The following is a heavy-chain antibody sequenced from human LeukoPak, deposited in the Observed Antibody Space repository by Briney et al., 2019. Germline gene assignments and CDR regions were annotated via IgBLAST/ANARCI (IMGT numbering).Heavy chain of an antibody. CDR2: MNPNSGNT. V-gene: IGHV1-8*01. D-gene: IGHD3-16*01. CDR3: ATWGGPTYAFDI. CDR1: GYTFTSYD. J-gene: IGHJ4*02. Sequence: ASVKVSCKASGYTFTSYDINWVRQAAGQGREWMGWMNPNSGNTGYAQKFQGRVIMTRHTSIRAAYVELSSLRSEDTAVYYCATWGGPTYAFDIWGQGTLVTVS.